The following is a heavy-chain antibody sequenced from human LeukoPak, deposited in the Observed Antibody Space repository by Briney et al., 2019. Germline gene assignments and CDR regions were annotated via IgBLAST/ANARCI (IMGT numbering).Heavy chain of an antibody. D-gene: IGHD3-9*01. V-gene: IGHV4-31*03. J-gene: IGHJ5*02. CDR2: IYYSGST. Sequence: PSETLSLTCTVSGGSISSGGYYWSWFRQHPGKGLEWIGYIYYSGSTYYNPSLKSRVTISVDTSKNQFSLKLSPVTAADTAVYYCARVGMYYDILTATAGWFDPWGQGTLVTVSS. CDR1: GGSISSGGYY. CDR3: ARVGMYYDILTATAGWFDP.